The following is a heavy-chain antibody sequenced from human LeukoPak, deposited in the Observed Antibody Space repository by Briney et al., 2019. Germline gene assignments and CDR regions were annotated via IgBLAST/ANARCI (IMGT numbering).Heavy chain of an antibody. V-gene: IGHV3-23*01. CDR3: AKPRAMTTGVGRYFDL. D-gene: IGHD1-1*01. CDR1: GFTFTNYA. CDR2: ISGGGEDT. Sequence: GGSLRLSCAASGFTFTNYAMSWIRQAPGKGLDWVSAISGGGEDTYYPNSVKGRFTISGDNSKNTLYLQMNSLGAEDTAIYYCAKPRAMTTGVGRYFDLWGRGTLVTVSS. J-gene: IGHJ2*01.